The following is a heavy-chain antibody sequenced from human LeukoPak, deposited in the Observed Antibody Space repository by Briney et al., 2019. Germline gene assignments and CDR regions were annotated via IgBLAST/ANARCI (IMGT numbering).Heavy chain of an antibody. J-gene: IGHJ4*02. CDR3: ASPKTPGGSYGDFDY. CDR2: IKQDGSEK. Sequence: GGSLRLSCAASGFTFSSYWMSWVRQAPGKGLEWVAAIKQDGSEKYYVDSVKGRFTISRDNAKNSLYLQMDSLRAEDTAVYYCASPKTPGGSYGDFDYWGQGTLVTVSS. V-gene: IGHV3-7*03. CDR1: GFTFSSYW. D-gene: IGHD1-26*01.